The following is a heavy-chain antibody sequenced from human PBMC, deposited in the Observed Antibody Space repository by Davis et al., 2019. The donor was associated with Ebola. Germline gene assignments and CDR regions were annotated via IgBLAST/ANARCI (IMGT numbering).Heavy chain of an antibody. CDR3: ARDRGYDSSGYYDFDY. Sequence: MPGGFLRLSCAVSGGSISSSNWWSWVRQPPGKGLEWIGEIYHSGSTNYNPSLKSRVTISVDKSKNQFSLKLSSVTAADTAVYYCARDRGYDSSGYYDFDYWGQGTLVTVSS. CDR1: GGSISSSNW. V-gene: IGHV4-4*02. CDR2: IYHSGST. D-gene: IGHD3-22*01. J-gene: IGHJ4*02.